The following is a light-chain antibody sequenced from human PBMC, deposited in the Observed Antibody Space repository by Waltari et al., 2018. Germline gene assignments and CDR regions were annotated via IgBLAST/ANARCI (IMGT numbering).Light chain of an antibody. CDR3: CSYAGSNTFV. CDR2: EGS. V-gene: IGLV2-23*03. CDR1: SSDVGSHNL. Sequence: QSALTQPASVSGSPGQSITISCTGISSDVGSHNLVSWYQHHPDKAPKLLIYEGSKRHSGVSIRFSGSKSGTTASLSISGLQADDEAYYYCCSYAGSNTFVFGGGPKLTVL. J-gene: IGLJ3*02.